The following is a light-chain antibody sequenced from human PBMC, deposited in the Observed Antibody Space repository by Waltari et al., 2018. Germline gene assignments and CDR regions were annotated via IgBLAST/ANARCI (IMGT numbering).Light chain of an antibody. CDR3: QQRSNWPPLFT. Sequence: EIVFTQSPATLSLSPGERATLSCRASRRVSSYLAWYQQNPGQAPRLLIYDASNRATGIPARFSGRVSGTDFTLTISSLEPEDFAVYYCQQRSNWPPLFTFGPGTKVDIK. CDR1: RRVSSY. V-gene: IGKV3-11*01. J-gene: IGKJ3*01. CDR2: DAS.